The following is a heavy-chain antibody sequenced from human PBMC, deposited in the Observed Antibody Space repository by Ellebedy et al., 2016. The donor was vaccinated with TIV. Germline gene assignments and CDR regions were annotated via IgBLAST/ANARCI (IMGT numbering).Heavy chain of an antibody. CDR1: GYTFTGYY. CDR2: INPNSGGT. CDR3: ARTYSENYGLGYYGMDV. J-gene: IGHJ6*02. D-gene: IGHD1-26*01. Sequence: AASVKVSCKASGYTFTGYYMHWVRQAPGQGLEWMGWINPNSGGTNYAQKFQGWVTMTRDTSISTAYMELSRLKSDDTAIYYCARTYSENYGLGYYGMDVWGQGTTVTVSS. V-gene: IGHV1-2*04.